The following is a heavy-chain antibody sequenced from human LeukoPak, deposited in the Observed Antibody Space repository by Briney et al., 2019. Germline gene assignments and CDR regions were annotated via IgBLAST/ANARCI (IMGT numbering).Heavy chain of an antibody. J-gene: IGHJ4*02. V-gene: IGHV1-3*03. Sequence: ASVKVSCKASGYTFTNYAMHWVRQAPGQRLEWMGWINAGHGNTKYSQEFQGRVTITRDTSASTAYMELSSLRSEDTAVYYCARVVRYSSGPLTDLFPYSFDYWGQGTLVTVSS. CDR3: ARVVRYSSGPLTDLFPYSFDY. D-gene: IGHD6-19*01. CDR2: INAGHGNT. CDR1: GYTFTNYA.